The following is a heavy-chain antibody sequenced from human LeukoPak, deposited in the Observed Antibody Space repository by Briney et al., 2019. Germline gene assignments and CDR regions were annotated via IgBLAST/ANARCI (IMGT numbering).Heavy chain of an antibody. CDR3: ARYGSGTYPRFDY. Sequence: SETLSLTCTVSGGSITRANQYWDWVRQPPGKELEWIGSVDYSGNTYYNPSLKSRVTMSVDAPKAQFSLNLTSVTAADTAVYYCARYGSGTYPRFDYWGQGILVTVSS. CDR2: VDYSGNT. CDR1: GGSITRANQY. D-gene: IGHD3-10*01. J-gene: IGHJ4*02. V-gene: IGHV4-39*01.